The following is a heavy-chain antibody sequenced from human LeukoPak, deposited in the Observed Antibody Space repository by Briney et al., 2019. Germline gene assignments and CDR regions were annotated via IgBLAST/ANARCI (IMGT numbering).Heavy chain of an antibody. CDR1: GFTFSSHW. CDR2: ISSDGSST. V-gene: IGHV3-74*01. Sequence: GTSLRLSCAASGFTFSSHWMHWVRQDPGKGLVWVTRISSDGSSTRYADSVKGRFTISRDNAKNTLYLQMSSLRAEDTAMYYCARISLSGWVNDHWGQGTLVTVSS. D-gene: IGHD6-19*01. J-gene: IGHJ4*02. CDR3: ARISLSGWVNDH.